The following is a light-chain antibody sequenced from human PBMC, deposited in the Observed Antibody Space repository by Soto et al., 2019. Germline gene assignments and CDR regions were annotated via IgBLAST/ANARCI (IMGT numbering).Light chain of an antibody. Sequence: DIQMTQSPSTRSASVGDRVTITCRASQSISSWLAWYQQKPGKAPKLLIYDASSLESGVPSRFSGSGSGTEFTLTISSLQPDDFATYYCQQYSTYSQTFGQGTKVETK. CDR3: QQYSTYSQT. CDR1: QSISSW. V-gene: IGKV1-5*01. J-gene: IGKJ1*01. CDR2: DAS.